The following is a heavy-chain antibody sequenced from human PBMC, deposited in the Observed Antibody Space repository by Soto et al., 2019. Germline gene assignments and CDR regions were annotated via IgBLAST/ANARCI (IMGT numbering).Heavy chain of an antibody. CDR3: AAYYDILTGYSY. D-gene: IGHD3-9*01. V-gene: IGHV3-21*01. CDR2: ISSSSSYI. J-gene: IGHJ4*02. CDR1: GFTFSSYA. Sequence: EVQLLESGGGLVQPGGSLRLSCAGSGFTFSSYAMSWVRQAPGKGLEWVSSISSSSSYIYYADSVKGRFTISRDNAKNSLYLQMNSLRAEDTAVYYCAAYYDILTGYSYWGQGTLVTVSS.